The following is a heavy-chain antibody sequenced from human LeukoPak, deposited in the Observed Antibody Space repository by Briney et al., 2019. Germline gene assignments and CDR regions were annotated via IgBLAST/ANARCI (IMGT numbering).Heavy chain of an antibody. V-gene: IGHV4-34*01. CDR3: ARLYGARDY. CDR1: GGSFSGYY. Sequence: SETLSITCAVYGGSFSGYYWSWIRQPPGKGLEWIGEINHSGSTNYNPSLKSRVTISVDTSKNQFSLKLSSVTAADTAVYYCARLYGARDYWGQGTLVTVSS. J-gene: IGHJ4*02. CDR2: INHSGST. D-gene: IGHD4-17*01.